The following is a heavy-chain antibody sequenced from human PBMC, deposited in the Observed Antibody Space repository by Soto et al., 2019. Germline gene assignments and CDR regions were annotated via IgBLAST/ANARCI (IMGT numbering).Heavy chain of an antibody. CDR1: GFTFSNYY. Sequence: GGSLRLSCGASGFTFSNYYMSWIRQAPGKGLEWVSYISSTGRTIYYADSVKGRFTVSRDNAQNSLSLKLNSLRVEDTAVYYCAKDPYYDSSGRYNWFDPWGQGTLVTVSS. V-gene: IGHV3-11*01. J-gene: IGHJ5*02. CDR2: ISSTGRTI. CDR3: AKDPYYDSSGRYNWFDP. D-gene: IGHD3-22*01.